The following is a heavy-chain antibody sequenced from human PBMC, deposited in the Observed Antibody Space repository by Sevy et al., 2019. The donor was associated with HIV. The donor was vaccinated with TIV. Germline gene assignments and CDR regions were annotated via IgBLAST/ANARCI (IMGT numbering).Heavy chain of an antibody. V-gene: IGHV1-69*13. Sequence: ASVKVSCKASGGTFSSYAISWVRQAPGQGLEWMGGIIPIFGTANYAQKFQGRVTITADESTSTAYMELSSLRSEDTAVDYCARGDSSITIFGVVITRPYYYYYYGMDVWGQGTTVTVSS. J-gene: IGHJ6*02. CDR3: ARGDSSITIFGVVITRPYYYYYYGMDV. CDR2: IIPIFGTA. CDR1: GGTFSSYA. D-gene: IGHD3-3*01.